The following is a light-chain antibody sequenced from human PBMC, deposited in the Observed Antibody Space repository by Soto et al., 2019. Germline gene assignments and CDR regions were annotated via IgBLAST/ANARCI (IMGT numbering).Light chain of an antibody. Sequence: EIVLTQSPGTLSLSPGERATLSCRASQSVSSSYLAWYQQKPGQAPRLLIYGASSSATGILARFSGSGSGTDFTLSISRLEPEDFAVYYCQQYGSSLGVTFGGGTQVEIK. V-gene: IGKV3-20*01. CDR2: GAS. J-gene: IGKJ4*01. CDR1: QSVSSSY. CDR3: QQYGSSLGVT.